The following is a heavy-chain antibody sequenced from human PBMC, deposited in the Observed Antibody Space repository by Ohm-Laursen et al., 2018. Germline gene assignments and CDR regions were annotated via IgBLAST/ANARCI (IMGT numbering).Heavy chain of an antibody. Sequence: TLSLTCTVSGGSISSYYWSWIRQSPGKGLEWIGYIYYSGSTNYHPSLKSRVTVSIDTSKNQFSLKLSSVTAADTAVYYCARDTGGGYCSGGNCYNWFDPWGQGTLVTVSS. J-gene: IGHJ5*02. CDR1: GGSISSYY. CDR3: ARDTGGGYCSGGNCYNWFDP. V-gene: IGHV4-59*01. D-gene: IGHD2-15*01. CDR2: IYYSGST.